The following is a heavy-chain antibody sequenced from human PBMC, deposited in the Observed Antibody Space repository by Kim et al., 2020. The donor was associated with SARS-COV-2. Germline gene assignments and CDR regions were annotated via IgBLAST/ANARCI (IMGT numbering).Heavy chain of an antibody. J-gene: IGHJ6*02. D-gene: IGHD3-10*01. Sequence: GSLRLSCAASGFTFSSYEMNWVRQAPGKGLEWVSYISSSGSTIYYADSVKGRFTISRDNAKNSLYLQMNSLRAEDTAVYYCARDTMYYYGSGNYYYGMDVWGQGTTVTVSS. CDR3: ARDTMYYYGSGNYYYGMDV. CDR1: GFTFSSYE. CDR2: ISSSGSTI. V-gene: IGHV3-48*03.